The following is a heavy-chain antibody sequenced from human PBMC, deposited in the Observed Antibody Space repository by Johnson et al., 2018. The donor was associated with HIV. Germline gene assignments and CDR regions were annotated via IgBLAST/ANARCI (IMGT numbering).Heavy chain of an antibody. D-gene: IGHD6-6*01. Sequence: QVQLVESGGGLVQPGGSLRLSCAASGFTFSSYWMHWVRQAPGKGLEWVAVISYDGSNKYYTDSVKGRFTISRDNSKNTLYLQMNSLRPEDTAVYYCARDSSNSFRFEMYAFDIWGQGTMVTVSS. CDR3: ARDSSNSFRFEMYAFDI. V-gene: IGHV3-30*03. CDR2: ISYDGSNK. CDR1: GFTFSSYW. J-gene: IGHJ3*02.